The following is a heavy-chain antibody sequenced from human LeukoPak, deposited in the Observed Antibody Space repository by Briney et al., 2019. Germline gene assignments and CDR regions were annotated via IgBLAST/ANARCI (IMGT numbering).Heavy chain of an antibody. CDR1: GFTFDDYA. CDR2: ISWNSGSI. J-gene: IGHJ3*02. CDR3: AKVHLAAAGPWDAFDI. V-gene: IGHV3-9*01. Sequence: GGSLRLSCAASGFTFDDYAMHWVRQAPGKGLEWVSGISWNSGSIGYADSVKGRFTISRDNAKNSLYLQMNSLRAEDTALYYCAKVHLAAAGPWDAFDIWGQGTMVTVSS. D-gene: IGHD6-13*01.